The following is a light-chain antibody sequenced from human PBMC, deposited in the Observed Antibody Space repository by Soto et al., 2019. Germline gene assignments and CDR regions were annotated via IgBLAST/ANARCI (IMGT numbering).Light chain of an antibody. CDR1: QSVSSY. CDR3: QQRSNWPRRA. J-gene: IGKJ3*01. CDR2: DAS. Sequence: EIVLTQSPATLSLSPGERATLSCRASQSVSSYLAWYQQKPGQAPRLLIYDASNRATGIRARFSGSGSGTDFTLTISSLEPEDFAVYYCQQRSNWPRRAFGPGTKVDIK. V-gene: IGKV3-11*01.